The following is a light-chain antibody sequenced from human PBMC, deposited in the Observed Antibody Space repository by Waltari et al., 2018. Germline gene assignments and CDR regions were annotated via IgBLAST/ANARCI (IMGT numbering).Light chain of an antibody. J-gene: IGLJ2*01. CDR2: EVT. V-gene: IGLV2-8*01. CDR1: SSDVGGYGY. CDR3: SSYVASKVV. Sequence: SALTQPPSASGSLGQSVTLSCSGTSSDVGGYGYVSWYQQHPGKAPKLLIYEVTNRPSGVSDRFSGSKSCNTASLTVSALRSEDEAVYYCSSYVASKVVFGGGTRLTVL.